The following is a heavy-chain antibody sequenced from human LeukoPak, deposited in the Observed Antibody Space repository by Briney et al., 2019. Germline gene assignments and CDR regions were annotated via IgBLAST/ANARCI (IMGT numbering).Heavy chain of an antibody. J-gene: IGHJ3*02. Sequence: GGSLRLSCAASGFSFSSYAMSWVRQAPGKGLEWVSAVSGSGGSTYYADSVKGRFTISRDNSKNTLYLQMNSLRAEDTAVYYCAKDHLVTMIVVDPDAFDIWGQGTMVTVSS. CDR2: VSGSGGST. D-gene: IGHD3-22*01. V-gene: IGHV3-23*01. CDR1: GFSFSSYA. CDR3: AKDHLVTMIVVDPDAFDI.